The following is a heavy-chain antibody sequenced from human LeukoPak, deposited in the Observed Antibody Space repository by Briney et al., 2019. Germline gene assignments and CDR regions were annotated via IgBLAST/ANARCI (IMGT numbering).Heavy chain of an antibody. Sequence: GALRLSRAASGFTFDDYTMHWVRQAPGKGLEWVSLISWDGGSTYYADSVKGRFTISRDNSKNSLYLQMNSLRTEDTALYYCAKDATRGYSYGYCFDYWGQGTLVTVSS. V-gene: IGHV3-43*01. CDR3: AKDATRGYSYGYCFDY. D-gene: IGHD5-18*01. J-gene: IGHJ4*02. CDR1: GFTFDDYT. CDR2: ISWDGGST.